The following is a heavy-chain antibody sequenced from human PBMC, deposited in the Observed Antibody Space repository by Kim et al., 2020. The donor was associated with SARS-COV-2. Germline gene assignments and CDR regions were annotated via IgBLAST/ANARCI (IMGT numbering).Heavy chain of an antibody. CDR1: GGSISSYY. CDR2: IYYSGST. Sequence: SETLSLTCTVSGGSISSYYWSWIRQPPGKGLEWIGYIYYSGSTNYNPSLKSRVTISVDTSKNQFSLKLSSVTAADTAVYYCARHYYGSGSYHLFDYWGQGTLVTVSS. V-gene: IGHV4-59*01. D-gene: IGHD3-10*01. CDR3: ARHYYGSGSYHLFDY. J-gene: IGHJ4*02.